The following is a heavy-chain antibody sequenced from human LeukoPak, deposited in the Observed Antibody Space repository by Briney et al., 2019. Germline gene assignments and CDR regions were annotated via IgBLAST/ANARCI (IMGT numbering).Heavy chain of an antibody. J-gene: IGHJ5*02. CDR3: ASSIVGATKSWFDP. CDR1: GYTFTGYY. V-gene: IGHV1-2*02. CDR2: INPNSGGT. D-gene: IGHD1-26*01. Sequence: ASVKVSCKASGYTFTGYYMHWVRQAPGQGLEWMGWINPNSGGTNYAQKFQGRVTMTRDTSISTPYMELSRLRSDDTAVYYCASSIVGATKSWFDPWGQGTLVTVSS.